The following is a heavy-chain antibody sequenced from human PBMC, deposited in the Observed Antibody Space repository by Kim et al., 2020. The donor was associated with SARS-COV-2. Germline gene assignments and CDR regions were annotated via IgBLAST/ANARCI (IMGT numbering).Heavy chain of an antibody. J-gene: IGHJ4*02. V-gene: IGHV3-30*03. D-gene: IGHD1-26*01. CDR2: ISYDGSHK. CDR3: ARSFSGSYFGYDY. Sequence: GGSLRLSCAASGFTFNTYGMHWVRQAPGKGLEWVAVISYDGSHKYYVDSVKGRFTISRDNSKNTLYLQMNSLIIEDTAVYYCARSFSGSYFGYDYWGQGSLVTVSS. CDR1: GFTFNTYG.